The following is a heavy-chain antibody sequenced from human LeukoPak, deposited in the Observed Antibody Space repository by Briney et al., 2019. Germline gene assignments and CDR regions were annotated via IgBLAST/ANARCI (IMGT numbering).Heavy chain of an antibody. CDR3: ARLAYYGSGSYYKVLRFAP. CDR2: IYPGDSDT. D-gene: IGHD3-10*01. V-gene: IGHV5-51*01. Sequence: GESLKISCKGSGYSFTSYWIGWVRQMPGKGLEWMGIIYPGDSDTRYSPSFQGQVTISADKSISTAYLQWSSLKASDTAMYYCARLAYYGSGSYYKVLRFAPWGQGTLVTVSS. J-gene: IGHJ5*02. CDR1: GYSFTSYW.